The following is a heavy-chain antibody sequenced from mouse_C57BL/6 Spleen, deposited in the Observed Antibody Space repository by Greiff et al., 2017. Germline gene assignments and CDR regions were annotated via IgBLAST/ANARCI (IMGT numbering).Heavy chain of an antibody. D-gene: IGHD1-3*01. CDR3: ARDKTNPPVDY. J-gene: IGHJ2*01. CDR1: GYAFSSSW. V-gene: IGHV1-82*01. Sequence: VQVVESGPELVKPGASVKISCKASGYAFSSSWMNWVKQRPGKGLEWIGRIYPGDGDTNYNGKFKGKATLTADKSSSTAYMQLSSLTSEDSAVYFCARDKTNPPVDYWGQGTTLTVSS. CDR2: IYPGDGDT.